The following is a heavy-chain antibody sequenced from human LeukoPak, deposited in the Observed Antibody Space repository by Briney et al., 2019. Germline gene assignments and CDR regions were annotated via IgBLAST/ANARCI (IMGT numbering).Heavy chain of an antibody. CDR3: ARASSSSFFSAFDI. D-gene: IGHD6-13*01. V-gene: IGHV3-64*01. Sequence: PGGSLRLSCAASGFTFSSYAMHWVRQAPGKGLEYVSAISSNGGSTYYANSVKGRFTISRDNSKNTLYPQMGSLRAEDMAVYYCARASSSSFFSAFDIWGQGTMVTVSS. CDR2: ISSNGGST. CDR1: GFTFSSYA. J-gene: IGHJ3*02.